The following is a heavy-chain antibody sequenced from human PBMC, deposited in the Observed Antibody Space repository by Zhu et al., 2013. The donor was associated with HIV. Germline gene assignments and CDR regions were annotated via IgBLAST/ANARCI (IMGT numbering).Heavy chain of an antibody. Sequence: VQLVQSGAEVRSWGSVKVSCKASGYTFTSYYMHWVRQATGQGLEWMGWMNPNSGNTGYAQIFQGRVTLTRNTSISTAYMELSSLRSEDTAVYYCARRIEAFGTPLGYWGQGTLVTVSS. J-gene: IGHJ4*02. CDR3: ARRIEAFGTPLGY. CDR1: GYTFTSYY. D-gene: IGHD6-13*01. V-gene: IGHV1-8*02. CDR2: MNPNSGNT.